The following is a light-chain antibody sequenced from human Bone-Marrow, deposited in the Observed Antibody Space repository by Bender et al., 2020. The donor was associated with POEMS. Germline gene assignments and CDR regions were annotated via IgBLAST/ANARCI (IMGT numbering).Light chain of an antibody. CDR2: DVS. Sequence: QSALTQPPSVSGSPGQSVTISCTGTSSDIGNYNRVSWYQQPPGTAPKLMIYDVSNRPSGVSNRFSGSKSGNTASLTISGLQAEDEADYYCSSYTTSSTLGYVFGTGTKVTVL. J-gene: IGLJ1*01. CDR1: SSDIGNYNR. CDR3: SSYTTSSTLGYV. V-gene: IGLV2-18*02.